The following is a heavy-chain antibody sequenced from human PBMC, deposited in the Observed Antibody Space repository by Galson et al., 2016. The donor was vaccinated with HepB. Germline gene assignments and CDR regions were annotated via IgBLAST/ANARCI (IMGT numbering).Heavy chain of an antibody. V-gene: IGHV3-30-3*01. D-gene: IGHD6-19*01. J-gene: IGHJ4*02. CDR3: VREIRSGWYVFDY. CDR2: ISYDGNTI. Sequence: SLRLSCAASGFTFSTFAMHWVRQAPGRGLEWVTFISYDGNTIYYADSVKGRFTISRDNSKNTVYLQMNSLRAEDTAVYYCVREIRSGWYVFDYWGQGTLVIVSS. CDR1: GFTFSTFA.